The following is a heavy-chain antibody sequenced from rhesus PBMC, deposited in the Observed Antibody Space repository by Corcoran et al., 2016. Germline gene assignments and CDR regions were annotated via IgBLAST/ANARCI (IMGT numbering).Heavy chain of an antibody. V-gene: IGHV3S25*01. CDR1: GFTFSSYW. J-gene: IGHJ6*01. Sequence: EVQLVESGGGLAKPGGSLRLSCAASGFTFSSYWMNWVRQAPGKGLEWVSAINSGGGSTNYADPVKGRFTISRDNSKNTLSRQKNSLGAEDTAVYYCAKDRGYSWNNGGLDSWGQGVVVTVSS. D-gene: IGHD1-20*01. CDR2: INSGGGST. CDR3: AKDRGYSWNNGGLDS.